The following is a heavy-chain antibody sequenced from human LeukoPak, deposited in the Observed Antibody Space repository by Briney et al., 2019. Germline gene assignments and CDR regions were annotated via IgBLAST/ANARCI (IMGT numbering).Heavy chain of an antibody. D-gene: IGHD6-19*01. CDR1: GGSMSSSSHY. CDR2: IYYIGTT. J-gene: IGHJ3*02. CDR3: ARHRRYSSGWYGAFDI. V-gene: IGHV4-39*01. Sequence: SETLSLTCTVSGGSMSSSSHYWGWIRQPPGKGLEWIASIYYIGTTSYNPSLKSRVTISVDTSKKQFSQKLDSVTAADTAVYYCARHRRYSSGWYGAFDISGQGTMVTAAS.